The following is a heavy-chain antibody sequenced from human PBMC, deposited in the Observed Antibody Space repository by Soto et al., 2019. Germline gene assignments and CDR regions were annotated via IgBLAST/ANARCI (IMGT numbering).Heavy chain of an antibody. Sequence: GASVKVSCKASGYTFTSYAMHWVRQAPGQRLEWMGWINAGNGNTKYSQKFQGRVTITRDTSASTAYMELSSLRSEDTAVYYCARDLPRMDTAMAHYGMDVWGQGTTVTVSS. CDR3: ARDLPRMDTAMAHYGMDV. CDR2: INAGNGNT. D-gene: IGHD5-18*01. CDR1: GYTFTSYA. J-gene: IGHJ6*02. V-gene: IGHV1-3*01.